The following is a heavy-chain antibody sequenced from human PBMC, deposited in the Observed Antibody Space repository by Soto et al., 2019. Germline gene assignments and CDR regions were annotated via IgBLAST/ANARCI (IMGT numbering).Heavy chain of an antibody. Sequence: GGSLRLSCAASGFTFSGSAMHWVRQASGKGLEWVGRIRSKANSYATAYAASVKGRFTISRDDSKNTAYLQMNSLKTEDTAVYYCTSSYSSSLSTDTLSTDTRVGYMDVWGKGTTVTVSS. CDR3: TSSYSSSLSTDTLSTDTRVGYMDV. CDR1: GFTFSGSA. CDR2: IRSKANSYAT. V-gene: IGHV3-73*01. D-gene: IGHD6-6*01. J-gene: IGHJ6*03.